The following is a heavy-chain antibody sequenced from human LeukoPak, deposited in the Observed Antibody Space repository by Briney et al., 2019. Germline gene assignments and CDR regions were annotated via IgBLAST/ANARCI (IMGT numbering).Heavy chain of an antibody. D-gene: IGHD2-15*01. Sequence: SETLSLTCTVSGASISSGGYYWSWIRQHPGKGLEWIGYIFFSGSTYYNPSLESRVNISVDTSENQFSLKVTSVTAADTAVYYCARVVAGLAALDVWGQGTVVTVSS. V-gene: IGHV4-31*03. J-gene: IGHJ3*01. CDR2: IFFSGST. CDR3: ARVVAGLAALDV. CDR1: GASISSGGYY.